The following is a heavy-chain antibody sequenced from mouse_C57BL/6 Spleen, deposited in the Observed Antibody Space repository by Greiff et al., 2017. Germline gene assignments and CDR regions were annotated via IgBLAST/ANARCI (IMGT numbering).Heavy chain of an antibody. CDR2: INPNYGTT. J-gene: IGHJ4*01. CDR1: GYSFTDYN. V-gene: IGHV1-39*01. CDR3: ATTYDYDAGAYAMDY. Sequence: EVQLQQSGPELVKPGASVKISCKASGYSFTDYNMNLVKQSNGKSLEWIGVINPNYGTTSYNQKFKGKATLTVDQSSSTAYMQLNSLTSEDSAVYYCATTYDYDAGAYAMDYWGQGTSVTVSS. D-gene: IGHD2-4*01.